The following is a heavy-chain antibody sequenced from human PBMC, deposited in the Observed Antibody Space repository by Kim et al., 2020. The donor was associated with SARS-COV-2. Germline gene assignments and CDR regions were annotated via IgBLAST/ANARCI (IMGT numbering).Heavy chain of an antibody. Sequence: SETLSLTCTVSGGSISSGGYYWSWIRQHPGKGLEWIGYIYYSGSTYYNPSLKSRVTISVDTSKNQFSLKLSSVTAADTAVYYCARSRITMIVVVDAFDISGQGKMVTVSS. V-gene: IGHV4-31*03. CDR2: IYYSGST. D-gene: IGHD3-22*01. J-gene: IGHJ3*02. CDR3: ARSRITMIVVVDAFDI. CDR1: GGSISSGGYY.